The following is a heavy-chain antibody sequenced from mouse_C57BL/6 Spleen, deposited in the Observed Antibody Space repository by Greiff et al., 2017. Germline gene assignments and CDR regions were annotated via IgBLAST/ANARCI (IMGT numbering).Heavy chain of an antibody. V-gene: IGHV5-17*01. J-gene: IGHJ4*01. CDR3: ARGPYGNYVYAMDY. D-gene: IGHD2-1*01. Sequence: DVKLVESGGGLVKPGGSLKLSCAASGFTFSDYGMHWVRQAPEKGLEWVAYISSGSSTIYYADTVKGRFTISRDNAKNTLFLQMTSLRSDDTAMYYCARGPYGNYVYAMDYWGQGTSVTVSS. CDR1: GFTFSDYG. CDR2: ISSGSSTI.